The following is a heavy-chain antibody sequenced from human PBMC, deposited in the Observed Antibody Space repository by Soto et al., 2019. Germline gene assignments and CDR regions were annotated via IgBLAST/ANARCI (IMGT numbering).Heavy chain of an antibody. CDR1: GFTFSSDS. CDR2: ISSSSSYI. V-gene: IGHV3-21*01. J-gene: IGHJ4*02. Sequence: EVQLVESGGGLVKPGVSLRLSCAASGFTFSSDSMNWVRQAPGKGLEWVSSISSSSSYIYYADSVKGRFTISRDNAKNSLYLQMNSLRAEDTAVYYCAREVSKFSGYDFDYWGQGTLVTVSS. D-gene: IGHD5-12*01. CDR3: AREVSKFSGYDFDY.